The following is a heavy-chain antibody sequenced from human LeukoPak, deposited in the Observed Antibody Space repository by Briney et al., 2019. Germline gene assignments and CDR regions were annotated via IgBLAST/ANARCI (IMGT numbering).Heavy chain of an antibody. V-gene: IGHV1-18*01. Sequence: ASVKVSCKVSGYTFTSYGISWVRQAPGQGLEWMGWISAYNGNTNYAQKLQGRVTMTTDTSTSTAYMELRSLRSDDTAVYYCARRRYYDFWSGYYAFDIWGQGTMVTVSS. CDR3: ARRRYYDFWSGYYAFDI. CDR1: GYTFTSYG. CDR2: ISAYNGNT. D-gene: IGHD3-3*01. J-gene: IGHJ3*02.